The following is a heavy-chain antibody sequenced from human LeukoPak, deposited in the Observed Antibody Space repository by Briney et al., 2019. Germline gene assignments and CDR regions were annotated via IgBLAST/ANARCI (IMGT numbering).Heavy chain of an antibody. Sequence: GGSLRLSCAASGFTFSSYSMNWVRQAPGKGLEWVSSISSSSTNIYYADSVKGRFTISRDNAKNSLYLQMNSLRAEDTAVYYCARVWWYSGSPFDYWGQGTLVTVSS. CDR1: GFTFSSYS. CDR2: ISSSSTNI. D-gene: IGHD1-26*01. V-gene: IGHV3-21*01. J-gene: IGHJ4*02. CDR3: ARVWWYSGSPFDY.